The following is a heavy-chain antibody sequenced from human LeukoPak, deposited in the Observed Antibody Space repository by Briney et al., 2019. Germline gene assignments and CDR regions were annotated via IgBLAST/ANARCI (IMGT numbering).Heavy chain of an antibody. J-gene: IGHJ4*02. D-gene: IGHD3-22*01. Sequence: GGSLRLSCAASGFTFSTYWMHWVRQAPGKGLVWVSRINSDGSSTSYADSVKGRFTISRDNAKNTLYLQMNSLRAEDTAVYYCARSYHDSSGTLFDYWGQGTLVTVSS. V-gene: IGHV3-74*01. CDR3: ARSYHDSSGTLFDY. CDR1: GFTFSTYW. CDR2: INSDGSST.